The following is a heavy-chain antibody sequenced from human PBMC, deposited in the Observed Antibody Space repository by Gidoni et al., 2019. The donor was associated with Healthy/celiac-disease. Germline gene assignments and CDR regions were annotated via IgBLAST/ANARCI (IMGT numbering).Heavy chain of an antibody. CDR3: ARGREYCSSTSCYYYYGMDV. V-gene: IGHV1-2*02. J-gene: IGHJ6*02. CDR1: GYTFPGYY. CDR2: INPNSGGT. Sequence: QVQLVQSGAEVKKPGASVKVSCKASGYTFPGYYMHWVRQAPGQGLEWMGWINPNSGGTNYAQKFQGRVTMTRDTSISTAYMELSRLRSDDTAVYYCARGREYCSSTSCYYYYGMDVWGQGTTVTVSS. D-gene: IGHD2-2*01.